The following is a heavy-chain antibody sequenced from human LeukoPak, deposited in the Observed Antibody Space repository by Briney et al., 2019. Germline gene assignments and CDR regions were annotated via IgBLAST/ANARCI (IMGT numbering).Heavy chain of an antibody. V-gene: IGHV3-23*01. D-gene: IGHD3-10*01. CDR3: ARGGTGHYYASGTYYQSYYFDY. J-gene: IGHJ4*02. CDR2: IRGSCGTT. Sequence: PGGTLRLSCAASGFTFSSYGMSWVRQAPGKGLEWVSGIRGSCGTTFYADSVKGRFTISRDNSKNTLYLQMNSLRPEDTAVYYCARGGTGHYYASGTYYQSYYFDYWGQGSLVTVSS. CDR1: GFTFSSYG.